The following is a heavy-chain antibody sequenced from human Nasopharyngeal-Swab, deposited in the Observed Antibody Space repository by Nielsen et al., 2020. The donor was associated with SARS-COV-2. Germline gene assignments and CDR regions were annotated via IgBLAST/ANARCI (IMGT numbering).Heavy chain of an antibody. CDR3: ARERRLGYCSGGSCYYAWFDP. D-gene: IGHD2-15*01. CDR1: GYAFTSYA. Sequence: ASEKVSCKAAGYAFTSYAMNWLRQAPGQGLEWMGWINTNTGNPTYAQGFTGRFVFSLDTSVSTAYLQISSLKAEDTAVYYCARERRLGYCSGGSCYYAWFDPWGQGTPVTVSS. V-gene: IGHV7-4-1*02. J-gene: IGHJ5*02. CDR2: INTNTGNP.